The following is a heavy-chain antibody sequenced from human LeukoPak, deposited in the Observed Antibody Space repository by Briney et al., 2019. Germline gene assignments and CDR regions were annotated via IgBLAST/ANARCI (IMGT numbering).Heavy chain of an antibody. CDR2: IYYSGST. D-gene: IGHD5-12*01. CDR1: GGSISSYS. V-gene: IGHV4-59*08. J-gene: IGHJ3*02. CDR3: ARHGGESIVAMILHAFDI. Sequence: SETLSLTCTVSGGSISSYSWSWIRQPPGKGLEWIGSIYYSGSTNYNPSLKSRVTMSVDTSKNQFSLKLSSVTAADTAVYYCARHGGESIVAMILHAFDIWGQGTMVTVSS.